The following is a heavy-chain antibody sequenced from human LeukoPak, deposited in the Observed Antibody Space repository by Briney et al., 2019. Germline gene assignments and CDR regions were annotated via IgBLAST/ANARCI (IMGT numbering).Heavy chain of an antibody. D-gene: IGHD2-2*01. J-gene: IGHJ4*02. CDR3: TRDHKGGVVPAAMRIFDY. Sequence: GRSLRLSCTASGFTFGDYAMSWVRQAPGNGLEWVGFIRSKAYGGTTEYAASVRGRFTISRDDSKSIAYLQMISLKTEDTAVYYCTRDHKGGVVPAAMRIFDYWGQGTLVTVSS. CDR2: IRSKAYGGTT. CDR1: GFTFGDYA. V-gene: IGHV3-49*04.